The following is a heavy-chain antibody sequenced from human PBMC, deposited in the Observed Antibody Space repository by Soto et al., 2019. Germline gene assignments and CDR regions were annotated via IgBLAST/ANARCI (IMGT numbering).Heavy chain of an antibody. V-gene: IGHV3-74*01. CDR1: GFTFRNYW. Sequence: EVQLVESGGGLVQPGGSLRLSCAASGFTFRNYWMHWVRRPPGKGLVWLSRINNDGSDIVCADSVKGRFTFSRDNAKSTAYLQMNSLTAEDTAVYYCVRGSGGPESWGRGTQVTVSS. J-gene: IGHJ4*02. CDR2: INNDGSDI. CDR3: VRGSGGPES.